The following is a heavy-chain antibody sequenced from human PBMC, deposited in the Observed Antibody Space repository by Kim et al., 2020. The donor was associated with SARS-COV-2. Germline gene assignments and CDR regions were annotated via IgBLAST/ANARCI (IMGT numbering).Heavy chain of an antibody. CDR3: GKYLHSNAYRWFDP. V-gene: IGHV3-23*01. CDR2: IGSGGDT. Sequence: GGSLRLSCAASGFTFNTYGMSWVRKAPGKGLEWVSTIGSGGDTHYPDSVKGRFTISRDNSKNTLHLQMNSLRADDTDLYYCGKYLHSNAYRWFDPWGLG. J-gene: IGHJ5*02. D-gene: IGHD4-4*01. CDR1: GFTFNTYG.